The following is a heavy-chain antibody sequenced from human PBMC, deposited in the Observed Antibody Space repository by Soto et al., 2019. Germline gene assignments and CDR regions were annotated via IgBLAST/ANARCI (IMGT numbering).Heavy chain of an antibody. CDR3: ARQSYYDGSGYLNWFDT. Sequence: EVQLVQSGAEVKKPVESLKISCKGSGYNFTRHCIAWVRQLPGKGLEWMGMIHPGDSDTRDSPSLQGQVTFSADKSITTAYLQWTSLKASDIAIYYCARQSYYDGSGYLNWFDTWGQGTLVTVSS. J-gene: IGHJ5*02. CDR1: GYNFTRHC. CDR2: IHPGDSDT. D-gene: IGHD3-22*01. V-gene: IGHV5-51*01.